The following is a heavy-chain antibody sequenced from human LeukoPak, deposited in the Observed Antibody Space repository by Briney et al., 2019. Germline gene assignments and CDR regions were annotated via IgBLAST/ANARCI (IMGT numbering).Heavy chain of an antibody. D-gene: IGHD1/OR15-1a*01. Sequence: SETLSLTCSVSGGSIRNNNYYWGWIRQPPGKGLEWIGSVYYSGNTYYNPSLKSRVTISVDTSRTQFFLKLNSVTAADTAVYYCARHGTEGNSGSWLDPWGQGTLVTVSS. V-gene: IGHV4-39*01. CDR3: ARHGTEGNSGSWLDP. CDR2: VYYSGNT. CDR1: GGSIRNNNYY. J-gene: IGHJ5*02.